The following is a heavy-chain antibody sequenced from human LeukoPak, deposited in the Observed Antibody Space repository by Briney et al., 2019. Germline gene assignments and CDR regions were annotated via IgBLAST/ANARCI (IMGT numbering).Heavy chain of an antibody. J-gene: IGHJ4*02. V-gene: IGHV2-70*04. CDR3: ARTPYYYGSGRSYYFDN. D-gene: IGHD3-10*01. CDR1: GFALSTSGMR. CDR2: IDWDDDK. Sequence: SGPTLVNPTQTLTLTCTFSGFALSTSGMRVSWIRQPPGKALEWLARIDWDDDKFYSTSLKTRLTISKDTSKNQVVLTMTNMEPVDTATYYCARTPYYYGSGRSYYFDNWGQGTLVTVSS.